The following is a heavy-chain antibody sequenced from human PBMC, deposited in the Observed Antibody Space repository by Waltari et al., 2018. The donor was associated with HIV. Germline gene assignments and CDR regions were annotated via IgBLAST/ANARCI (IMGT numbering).Heavy chain of an antibody. J-gene: IGHJ3*02. CDR1: GNNFAGYW. Sequence: EEKLVQSGAEVKEPGESLKISCKSLGNNFAGYWVGWVRQMPGKGLEGMGVICPGDSDAVYNPSFQGRVIMSTDSSISTVYLQWSSLRASDTAMYYCARRKGDYRTAFDIWGQGTMVTASS. CDR2: ICPGDSDA. CDR3: ARRKGDYRTAFDI. V-gene: IGHV5-51*01. D-gene: IGHD4-17*01.